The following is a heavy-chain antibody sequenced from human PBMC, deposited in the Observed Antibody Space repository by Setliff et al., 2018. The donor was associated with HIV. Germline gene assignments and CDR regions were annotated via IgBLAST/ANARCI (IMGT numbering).Heavy chain of an antibody. D-gene: IGHD3-22*01. J-gene: IGHJ4*02. Sequence: KPSETLSLTCTVSGGSISSYYWSWIRQPPGKGLEWIGYVYTSETTNYNPSLKSRVTVSVDMSKNQFSLELSSVTAADTAVYYCARGGSWLKFDNWGQGTLVTVSS. V-gene: IGHV4-4*08. CDR3: ARGGSWLKFDN. CDR2: VYTSETT. CDR1: GGSISSYY.